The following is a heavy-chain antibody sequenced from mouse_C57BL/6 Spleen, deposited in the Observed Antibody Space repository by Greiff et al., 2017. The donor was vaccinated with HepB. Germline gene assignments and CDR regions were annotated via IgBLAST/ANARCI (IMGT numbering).Heavy chain of an antibody. Sequence: VKLVESGAELVKPGASVKLSCKASGYTFTEYTIHWVKQRSGQGLEWIGWFYPGSGSIKYNEKFKDKATLTADKSSSTVYMELSRLTSEDSAVYFCARHGGAPTGRSYWYFDVWGTGTTVTVSS. D-gene: IGHD3-3*01. J-gene: IGHJ1*03. V-gene: IGHV1-62-2*01. CDR3: ARHGGAPTGRSYWYFDV. CDR2: FYPGSGSI. CDR1: GYTFTEYT.